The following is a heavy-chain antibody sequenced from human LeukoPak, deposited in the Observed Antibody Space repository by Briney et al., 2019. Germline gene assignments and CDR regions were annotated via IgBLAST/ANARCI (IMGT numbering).Heavy chain of an antibody. Sequence: SSETLSLTCAVYGGSFSGYYWSWIRQPPGKGLEWIGYIYYSGSTNYNPSLKSRVTISVDTSKNHFSLKLRSVTAADTAVYYCARGHYSGTNPLHWFDPWGQGTLVTVSS. V-gene: IGHV4-59*01. CDR2: IYYSGST. CDR1: GGSFSGYY. D-gene: IGHD1-26*01. CDR3: ARGHYSGTNPLHWFDP. J-gene: IGHJ5*02.